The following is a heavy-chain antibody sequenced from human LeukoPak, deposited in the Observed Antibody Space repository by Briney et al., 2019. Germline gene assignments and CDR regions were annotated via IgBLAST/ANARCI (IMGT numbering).Heavy chain of an antibody. V-gene: IGHV3-53*01. CDR2: IYSGWIT. D-gene: IGHD6-13*01. J-gene: IGHJ4*02. Sequence: PGGSLRLSCAASGFTVSSNYMIWVRQAPGKGLEWVSVIYSGWITYYADSGKGRFNISRDNSKTTLYLKMNSLRAEDTAVYYCARGTGIEAASDYWGQGTLVTVSS. CDR1: GFTVSSNY. CDR3: ARGTGIEAASDY.